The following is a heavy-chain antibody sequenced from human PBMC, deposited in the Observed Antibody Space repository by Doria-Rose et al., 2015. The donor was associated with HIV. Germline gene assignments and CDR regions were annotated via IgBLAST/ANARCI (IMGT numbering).Heavy chain of an antibody. CDR3: ARIKSSRWYHKYYFDF. CDR2: IFSDDER. V-gene: IGHV2-26*01. D-gene: IGHD6-13*01. J-gene: IGHJ4*02. Sequence: QVTLKESGPVLVKPTETLTLTCTVSGVSLSSPGMGVSWIRQPPGKALEWLANIFSDDERSYTTSLKSRLTISRCTSKSQVVLTMTDMDLVDTATYYCARIKSSRWYHKYYFDFWGQGTLVIVSA. CDR1: GVSLSSPGMG.